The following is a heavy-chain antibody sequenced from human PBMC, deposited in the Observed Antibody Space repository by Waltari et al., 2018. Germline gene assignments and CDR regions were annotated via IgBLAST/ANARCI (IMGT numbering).Heavy chain of an antibody. V-gene: IGHV4-4*02. Sequence: QLQLQQSGPGLVKPSESLSLTCVVSADSMSNTDCWSWVREPPGKGLEWIGQIRGDGRTNYKPSLERRVTRSMDTSNRQFSLKVSSATAADTAVYYCARDRGRGLYLDSWGQGTLVTVSP. CDR3: ARDRGRGLYLDS. J-gene: IGHJ4*02. D-gene: IGHD2-15*01. CDR2: IRGDGRT. CDR1: ADSMSNTDC.